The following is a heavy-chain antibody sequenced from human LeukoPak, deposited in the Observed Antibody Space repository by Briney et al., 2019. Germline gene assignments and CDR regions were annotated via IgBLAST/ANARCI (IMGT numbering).Heavy chain of an antibody. D-gene: IGHD5-12*01. CDR1: GFTFSSHW. CDR3: ARDGGHGGYDYAMDL. CDR2: IWNNGINK. V-gene: IGHV3-33*08. J-gene: IGHJ3*01. Sequence: PGGSLRLSCAASGFTFSSHWMNWVRQAPGKGLEWVAVIWNNGINKYYAESVKGRFTISRDNSKNTLYLQMNSLRAEDTAVYYCARDGGHGGYDYAMDLWGQGTMVTVSS.